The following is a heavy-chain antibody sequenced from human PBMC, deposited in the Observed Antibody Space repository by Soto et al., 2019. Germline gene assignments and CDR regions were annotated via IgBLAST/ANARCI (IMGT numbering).Heavy chain of an antibody. CDR2: ISDGGERT. V-gene: IGHV3-23*01. Sequence: EVQLLESGGDLVQPGGSLRLSCVASGFTFSDYVMSWVRQVPGKGLEWVSSISDGGERTDYRDSVRGRFTISRDNARFPLHLQMNSLSVDETAIYFCARDRSTDFGLDVWGQGTTVTVSS. J-gene: IGHJ6*02. CDR3: ARDRSTDFGLDV. CDR1: GFTFSDYV. D-gene: IGHD3-3*01.